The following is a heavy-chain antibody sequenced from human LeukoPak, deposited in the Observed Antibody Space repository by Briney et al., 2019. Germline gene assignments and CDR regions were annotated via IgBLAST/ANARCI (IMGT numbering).Heavy chain of an antibody. CDR2: FDPEDGET. V-gene: IGHV1-24*01. J-gene: IGHJ4*02. CDR1: GYTLTELS. Sequence: GASVKVSCKVSGYTLTELSMHWVRQAPGKGLEWMGGFDPEDGETIYAQKFQGRVTMTEDTSTDTAYMELSSLRSEDTAVYYCATVTRYNWNYSLRGVFDYWGQGTLVTVSS. CDR3: ATVTRYNWNYSLRGVFDY. D-gene: IGHD1-7*01.